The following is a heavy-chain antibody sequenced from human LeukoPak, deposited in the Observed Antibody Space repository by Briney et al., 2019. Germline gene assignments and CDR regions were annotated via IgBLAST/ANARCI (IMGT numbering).Heavy chain of an antibody. CDR1: GFTTHYW. CDR2: IDRDGRVQ. J-gene: IGHJ5*01. V-gene: IGHV3-7*01. D-gene: IGHD3-22*01. CDR3: ARDGRWLFSDS. Sequence: GGSLRLSCTASGFTTHYWLNWVRQSPGKGLEWVANIDRDGRVQHYVDSVEGRFTISRDNAKNSLYLQMNSLRAEDTAVYYCARDGRWLFSDSWGQGTLVTVSS.